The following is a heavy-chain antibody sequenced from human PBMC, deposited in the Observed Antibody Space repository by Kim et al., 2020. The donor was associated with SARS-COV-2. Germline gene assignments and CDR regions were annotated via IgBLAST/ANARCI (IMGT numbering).Heavy chain of an antibody. D-gene: IGHD3-22*01. CDR2: ISYDGSNK. CDR3: AKDLYDSSGYVSWANDAFDI. Sequence: GGSLRLSCAASGFTFSSYGMHWVRQAPGKGLEWVAVISYDGSNKYYADSVKGRFTISRDNSKNTLYLQMNSLRAEDTAVYYCAKDLYDSSGYVSWANDAFDIWGQGTMVTVSS. J-gene: IGHJ3*02. CDR1: GFTFSSYG. V-gene: IGHV3-30*18.